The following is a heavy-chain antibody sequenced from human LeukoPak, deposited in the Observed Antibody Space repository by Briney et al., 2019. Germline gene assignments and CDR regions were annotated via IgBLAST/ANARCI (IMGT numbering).Heavy chain of an antibody. V-gene: IGHV5-51*01. CDR2: IYPGDSDT. CDR3: ARDRDGYNLDF. CDR1: GSTFTGYW. D-gene: IGHD5-24*01. J-gene: IGHJ3*01. Sequence: GESLKISCQGSGSTFTGYWIGWVRQLPGKGLEWMGIIYPGDSDTIYSPSFQGHVTISADKSSSTAYLEWSSLKASDTAMYYCARDRDGYNLDFWGQGTMVTVSS.